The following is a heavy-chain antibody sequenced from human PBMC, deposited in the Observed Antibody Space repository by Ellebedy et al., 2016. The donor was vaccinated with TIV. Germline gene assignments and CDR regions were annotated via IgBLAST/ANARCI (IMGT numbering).Heavy chain of an antibody. CDR1: GFTFSSYA. Sequence: GGSLRLXCAASGFTFSSYAMNWVRQAPGKGLEWVSAISGSGGSTYYADSVKGRFTISRDNSKNTLYLQMNSLRAEDTAVYYCAKARTDWVPFDYWGQGTLVTVSS. V-gene: IGHV3-23*01. CDR2: ISGSGGST. D-gene: IGHD3-9*01. CDR3: AKARTDWVPFDY. J-gene: IGHJ4*02.